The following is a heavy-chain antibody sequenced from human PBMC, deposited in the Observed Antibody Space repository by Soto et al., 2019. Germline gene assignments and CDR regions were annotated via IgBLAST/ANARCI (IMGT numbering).Heavy chain of an antibody. J-gene: IGHJ6*02. CDR3: TTLNYGVDV. V-gene: IGHV3-15*01. Sequence: EVQLVESGGGLVKPGGSLRLSCAASGFSFSNAWMSWVRQLPGKGLEWVGHIKSKTDGGTADYAAPVKGRFTISRDDSKNTLYLQMNSLKTEDTAMFYCTTLNYGVDVGGQGTTVTVSS. CDR1: GFSFSNAW. CDR2: IKSKTDGGTA.